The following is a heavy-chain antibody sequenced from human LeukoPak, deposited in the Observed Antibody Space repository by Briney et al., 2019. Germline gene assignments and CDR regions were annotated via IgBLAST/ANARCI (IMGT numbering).Heavy chain of an antibody. D-gene: IGHD3-9*01. V-gene: IGHV4-34*01. CDR1: DGSFSGYY. CDR2: INHSGST. Sequence: SETLSLTCAVYDGSFSGYYWTWIRQPPGKGLEWIGEINHSGSTNYNPSLKSRVTIDTSKNQFSLKLTSVTAADTAVYYCARVHGYYDTPTGYYRYYFDYWGQGTLVTVSS. J-gene: IGHJ4*02. CDR3: ARVHGYYDTPTGYYRYYFDY.